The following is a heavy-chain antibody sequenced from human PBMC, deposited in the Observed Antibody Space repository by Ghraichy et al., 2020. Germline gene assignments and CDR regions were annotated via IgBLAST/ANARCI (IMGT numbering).Heavy chain of an antibody. CDR2: ISGSGDSK. Sequence: GGSLRLSCAASGFTFSSYAMSWVRQAPGKGLEWVSDISGSGDSKNYADSVKGRFTISRDNSKNTLYLQMNSLRAEDTAVYYCAKGRRFLVWLLCDWFDSWGQGTLVTVPS. D-gene: IGHD3-3*01. CDR3: AKGRRFLVWLLCDWFDS. CDR1: GFTFSSYA. J-gene: IGHJ5*01. V-gene: IGHV3-23*01.